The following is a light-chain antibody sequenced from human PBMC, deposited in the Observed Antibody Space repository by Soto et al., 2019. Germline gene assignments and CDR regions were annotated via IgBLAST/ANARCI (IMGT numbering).Light chain of an antibody. CDR1: QSVNNN. Sequence: EIVMTQSPATLSVSPGERATLSCRASQSVNNNLAWYQQKPGRAPRLLIYGASTRATGVPARFTASGSGTEFTLTISSLQSEDFATYYCQQLNSYPLTFGPGTNVDIK. CDR3: QQLNSYPLT. CDR2: GAS. J-gene: IGKJ3*01. V-gene: IGKV3-15*01.